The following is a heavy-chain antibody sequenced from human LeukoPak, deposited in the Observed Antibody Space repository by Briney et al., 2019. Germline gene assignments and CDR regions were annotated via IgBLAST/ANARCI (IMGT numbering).Heavy chain of an antibody. CDR3: ARDRSTWSAFDF. J-gene: IGHJ3*01. CDR1: GGSFSGYY. CDR2: INHSGST. V-gene: IGHV4-34*09. Sequence: SETPSLTCAVYGGSFSGYYWTWIRQPPGKGLEWIGEINHSGSTNYNPSLKSRVTISMDTSKNQFSLKLSSVTAADTAVYYCARDRSTWSAFDFWGQWTMVTVSS. D-gene: IGHD2-8*02.